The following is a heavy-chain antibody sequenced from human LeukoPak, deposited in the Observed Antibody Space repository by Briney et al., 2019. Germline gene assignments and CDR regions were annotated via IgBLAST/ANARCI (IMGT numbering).Heavy chain of an antibody. CDR1: GYSFTSYW. CDR2: IYPGDSDT. CDR3: ARTWCYYGSGSYPYDAFDI. V-gene: IGHV5-51*01. D-gene: IGHD3-10*01. Sequence: LGESLKISCKGSGYSFTSYWIGWVRQMPGKGLEWMGIIYPGDSDTRYSPSFQGQVTISADKSISTAYLQWSSLKASDTAMYYCARTWCYYGSGSYPYDAFDIWGQGTMVIVSS. J-gene: IGHJ3*02.